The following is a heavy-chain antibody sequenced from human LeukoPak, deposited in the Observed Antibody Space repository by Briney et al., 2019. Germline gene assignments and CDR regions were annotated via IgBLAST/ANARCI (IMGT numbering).Heavy chain of an antibody. V-gene: IGHV3-30*02. CDR1: GFTFSDYY. CDR2: IRYDGSNK. CDR3: AKDGDSSSWYMYYYYMDV. J-gene: IGHJ6*03. D-gene: IGHD6-13*01. Sequence: PGGSLRLSCAASGFTFSDYYMSWIRQAPGKGLEWVAFIRYDGSNKYYADSVKGRFTISRDNSKNTLYLQMNSLRAEDTAVYYCAKDGDSSSWYMYYYYMDVWGKGTTVTVSS.